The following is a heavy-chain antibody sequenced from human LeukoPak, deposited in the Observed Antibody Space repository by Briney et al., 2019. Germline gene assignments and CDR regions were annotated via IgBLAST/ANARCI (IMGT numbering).Heavy chain of an antibody. V-gene: IGHV1-18*01. CDR3: VRDESVFDI. D-gene: IGHD5/OR15-5a*01. CDR1: DYTLIDYD. Sequence: ASVKVSCTASDYTLIDYDIRWVRQAPGQGLEWMGWISGYNGNTNYAQNLQGRVTMTTDTSSTTAYMELRSLRSDDTAMYYCVRDESVFDIGGQGTMVTVSS. J-gene: IGHJ3*02. CDR2: ISGYNGNT.